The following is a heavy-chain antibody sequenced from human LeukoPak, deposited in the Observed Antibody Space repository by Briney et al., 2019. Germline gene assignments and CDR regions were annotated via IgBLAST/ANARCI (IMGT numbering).Heavy chain of an antibody. CDR3: ARGGSPPEALGDTFDI. V-gene: IGHV3-74*01. J-gene: IGHJ3*02. Sequence: GGSLRLSCAASGFTFSSYWMYWVRRAPGKGLVWVSRINSDGSGTSYADSVKGRFTISRDNAKNTLYLQMNSLRAEDTAVYYCARGGSPPEALGDTFDIWGQGTMVTVSS. CDR2: INSDGSGT. CDR1: GFTFSSYW. D-gene: IGHD1-26*01.